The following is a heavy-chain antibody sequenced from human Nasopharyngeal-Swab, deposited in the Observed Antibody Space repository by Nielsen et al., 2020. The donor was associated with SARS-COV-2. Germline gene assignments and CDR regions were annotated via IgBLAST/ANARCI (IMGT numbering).Heavy chain of an antibody. CDR3: ARVVKIGSSYGLGY. Sequence: ASVKVSCKASGYTFTSYAMNWVRQAPGQGLEWMGWINNNTGNPTYAQGFTGRFVFSLDTSVSTAYLQISSLKAEDTAVYYWARVVKIGSSYGLGYWGQGTLVNVSS. D-gene: IGHD5-18*01. J-gene: IGHJ4*02. CDR1: GYTFTSYA. V-gene: IGHV7-4-1*02. CDR2: INNNTGNP.